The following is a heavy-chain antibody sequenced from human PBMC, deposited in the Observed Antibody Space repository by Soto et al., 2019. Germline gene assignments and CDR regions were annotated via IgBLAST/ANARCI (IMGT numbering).Heavy chain of an antibody. V-gene: IGHV1-46*01. Sequence: ASVKVSCKASGYTFTSYGISWVRQAPGQGLEWMGIINPSSGSTSYAQKFQGRVTMTRDTSTSTVYMELSSLRSEDTAVYYCARDRITGTTSIAFDIWGQGTMVTVSS. CDR2: INPSSGST. D-gene: IGHD1-20*01. CDR3: ARDRITGTTSIAFDI. J-gene: IGHJ3*02. CDR1: GYTFTSYG.